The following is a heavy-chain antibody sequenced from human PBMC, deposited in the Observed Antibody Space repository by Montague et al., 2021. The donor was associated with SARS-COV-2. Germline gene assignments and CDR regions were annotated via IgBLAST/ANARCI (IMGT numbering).Heavy chain of an antibody. CDR1: GASFSGHY. CDR2: INHRGSS. CDR3: AASPDNAPWYFDL. J-gene: IGHJ2*01. D-gene: IGHD1-14*01. Sequence: SETLSLTRTVSGASFSGHYWNWIRQSPGKGLEWIGEINHRGSSNSNPALKSRVTISVDTSKNQFSLNLSSVTAADTAVYYCAASPDNAPWYFDLWGRGTLVTVSS. V-gene: IGHV4-34*01.